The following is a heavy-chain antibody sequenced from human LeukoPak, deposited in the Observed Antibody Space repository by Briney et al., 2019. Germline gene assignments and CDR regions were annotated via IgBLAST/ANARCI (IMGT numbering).Heavy chain of an antibody. D-gene: IGHD3-16*02. CDR2: IIPIFGTA. J-gene: IGHJ6*02. CDR1: VRTFSSYA. Sequence: SVKVSCKASVRTFSSYAISWVRQAPGQGLEWMGGIIPIFGTANYAQKFQGRVTITADESTSTAYMELSSLRSEDTAVYYCARLVMDVWGSYRPPDVWGQGTTVTVSS. CDR3: ARLVMDVWGSYRPPDV. V-gene: IGHV1-69*13.